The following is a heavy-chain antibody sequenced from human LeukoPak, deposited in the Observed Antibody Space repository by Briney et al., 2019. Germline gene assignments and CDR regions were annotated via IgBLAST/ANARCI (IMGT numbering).Heavy chain of an antibody. J-gene: IGHJ6*03. D-gene: IGHD6-13*01. CDR2: IKQDGSEK. CDR3: ARESTAAGYYYYMDV. Sequence: GGSLRLSCAASGFTFSSYWMSWVRQAPGKGLEWVANIKQDGSEKYYVDSVRGRFTISRDNAKNSLYLQMDSLRAEDTAVYYCARESTAAGYYYYMDVWGKGTTVTVSS. V-gene: IGHV3-7*01. CDR1: GFTFSSYW.